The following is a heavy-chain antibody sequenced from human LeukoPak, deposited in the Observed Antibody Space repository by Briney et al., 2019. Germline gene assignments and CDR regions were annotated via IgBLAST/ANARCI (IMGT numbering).Heavy chain of an antibody. V-gene: IGHV3-21*01. CDR1: GFTFSSYS. CDR3: ARGDDFSGDH. CDR2: TSSSSSYI. D-gene: IGHD3-16*01. Sequence: PGGSLRLSCAASGFTFSSYSMNWVRQAPGKGLEWVSSTSSSSSYIHYADSVKGRFTISRDNAKNSLYLQMNSLRAEDTAVYYCARGDDFSGDHWGQGTLVTVSS. J-gene: IGHJ4*02.